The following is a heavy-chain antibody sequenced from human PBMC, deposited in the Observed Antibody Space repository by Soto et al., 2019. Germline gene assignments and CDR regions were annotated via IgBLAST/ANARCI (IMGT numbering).Heavy chain of an antibody. J-gene: IGHJ6*03. Sequence: QVQLVQSGAEVKKPGSSVKVSCKASGGTFSSYTISWVRQAPGQGLEWMGRIIPILGIANYAQKFQGRVTITADKSTSTAYMELSSLRSEDTDVYYCAGTYYYGSGTLYYYYMDVWGKGTTVTVSS. CDR2: IIPILGIA. CDR3: AGTYYYGSGTLYYYYMDV. CDR1: GGTFSSYT. V-gene: IGHV1-69*02. D-gene: IGHD3-10*01.